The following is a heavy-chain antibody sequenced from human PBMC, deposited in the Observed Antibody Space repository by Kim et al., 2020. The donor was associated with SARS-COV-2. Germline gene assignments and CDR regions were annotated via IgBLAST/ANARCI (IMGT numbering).Heavy chain of an antibody. D-gene: IGHD3-10*01. Sequence: SETLSLTCAVYGGSFSDYYWSWIRQPPGKGLEWIGEINHSGSTNYNPSLKSRVTISEDTSKNQFSLKLSSVAAADTAVYYCARAKIYAGSRAGFLDPWGQGTLVTVSS. V-gene: IGHV4-34*01. J-gene: IGHJ5*02. CDR3: ARAKIYAGSRAGFLDP. CDR2: INHSGST. CDR1: GGSFSDYY.